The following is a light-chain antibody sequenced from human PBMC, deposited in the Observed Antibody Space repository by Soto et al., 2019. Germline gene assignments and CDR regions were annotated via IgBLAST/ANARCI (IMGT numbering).Light chain of an antibody. CDR3: QQYNNWPPLT. J-gene: IGKJ4*01. Sequence: EIVMTQSPATLYVSPGERATLSCRASQSVSRNLAWYQQKAGQAPRLLIYGASTRATGIPARFSGSGSGTEFTLTISSLQSEDFAVYYCQQYNNWPPLTFGGGTKVELK. CDR2: GAS. CDR1: QSVSRN. V-gene: IGKV3-15*01.